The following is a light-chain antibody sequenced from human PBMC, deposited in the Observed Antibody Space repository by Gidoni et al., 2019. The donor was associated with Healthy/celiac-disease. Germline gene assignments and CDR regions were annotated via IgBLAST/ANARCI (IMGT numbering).Light chain of an antibody. CDR1: QSISSD. V-gene: IGKV1-39*01. CDR3: QQSYSTPWT. Sequence: DIQMTQSPSSLSASVGDRVTITCRASQSISSDLNWYQQKPGKAPKRLIYAAASLQSEVPSRCSGSGCGTDYTPTISSLQPEDFATDYCQQSYSTPWTFGQGTKVEIK. CDR2: AAA. J-gene: IGKJ1*01.